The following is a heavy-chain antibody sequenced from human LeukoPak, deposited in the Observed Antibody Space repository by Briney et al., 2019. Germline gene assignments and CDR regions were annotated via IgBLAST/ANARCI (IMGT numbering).Heavy chain of an antibody. CDR1: GYTFTGYP. Sequence: ASVNVSCKASGYTFTGYPILWVRQAPGQGLEWMGWIIPNSGATTYAQKFQGRVTMTRDTSISTAFMELSSLTSDDTAVYYCTREDYWGQGTPVTVSS. V-gene: IGHV1-2*02. J-gene: IGHJ4*02. CDR2: IIPNSGAT. CDR3: TREDY.